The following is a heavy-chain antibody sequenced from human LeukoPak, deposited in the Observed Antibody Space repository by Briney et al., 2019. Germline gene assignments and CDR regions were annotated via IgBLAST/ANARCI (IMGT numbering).Heavy chain of an antibody. CDR2: ITNNGVYT. CDR1: GFTFTSYT. D-gene: IGHD2-15*01. Sequence: GGSLRLSCAASGFTFTSYTMSWVRQAPGKGLEWVSSITNNGVYTYYTDSVKGRFTISRDNANNSLYLQMNSLSAEDTAIYYCARQPQVAHFDYWGQGTLVSVSS. CDR3: ARQPQVAHFDY. J-gene: IGHJ4*02. V-gene: IGHV3-21*01.